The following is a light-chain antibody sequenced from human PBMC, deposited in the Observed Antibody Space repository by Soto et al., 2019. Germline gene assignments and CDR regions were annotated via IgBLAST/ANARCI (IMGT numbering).Light chain of an antibody. V-gene: IGLV1-51*01. Sequence: QSVLTQPPSVSAAPGKKVTISCSGSSSNIGNNYVSWYQQLPGTAPKLLIYDNNKRPSGIPDRFSGSKSGTSATLGITGLQTGDEADYYCGTWDSSLSAVGWVFGGGTKVTVL. CDR1: SSNIGNNY. J-gene: IGLJ3*02. CDR3: GTWDSSLSAVGWV. CDR2: DNN.